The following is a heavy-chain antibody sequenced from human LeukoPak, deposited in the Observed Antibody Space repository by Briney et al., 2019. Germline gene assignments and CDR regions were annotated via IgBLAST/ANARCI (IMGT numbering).Heavy chain of an antibody. J-gene: IGHJ1*01. CDR1: GGSISSYY. Sequence: SETLSLTCTVAGGSISSYYGSWIRQPAGKGLEWIGYIYYSRSTTYNPSLQSRVTISVDTSKNQFSLKLGSVTAADTAVYYCADRNFQHWGQGTLVTVSS. CDR3: ADRNFQH. V-gene: IGHV4-59*01. D-gene: IGHD3-16*02. CDR2: IYYSRST.